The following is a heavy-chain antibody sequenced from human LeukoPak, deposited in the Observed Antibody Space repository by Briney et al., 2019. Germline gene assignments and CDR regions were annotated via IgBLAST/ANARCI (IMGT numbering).Heavy chain of an antibody. D-gene: IGHD3-10*01. CDR1: GFTVSSNY. CDR2: IKSKTDGGTT. Sequence: GGSLRLSCAASGFTVSSNYMSWVRQAPGKGLEWVGRIKSKTDGGTTDYAAPVKGRFTISRDDSKNTLYLQMNSLKTEDTAVYYCTHRAGSGSYYNVFDYWGQGTLVTVSS. CDR3: THRAGSGSYYNVFDY. V-gene: IGHV3-15*01. J-gene: IGHJ4*02.